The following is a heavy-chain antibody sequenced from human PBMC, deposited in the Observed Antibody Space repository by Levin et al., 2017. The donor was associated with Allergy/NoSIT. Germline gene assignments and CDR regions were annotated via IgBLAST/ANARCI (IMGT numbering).Heavy chain of an antibody. CDR1: GGSISNYY. J-gene: IGHJ4*02. CDR3: AREGLPGAPYFDY. V-gene: IGHV4-59*01. D-gene: IGHD2-15*01. CDR2: IYYSGST. Sequence: PGGSLRLSCTVSGGSISNYYWSWLRQPPGKGLEWIGYIYYSGSTNYNPSLKSRVTISVDTSQNQFSLKLSSVTAADTAVYYCAREGLPGAPYFDYWGQGTLVTVSS.